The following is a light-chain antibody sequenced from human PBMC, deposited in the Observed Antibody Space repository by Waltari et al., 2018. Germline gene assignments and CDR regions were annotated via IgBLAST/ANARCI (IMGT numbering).Light chain of an antibody. CDR1: QTISRY. CDR2: AAS. V-gene: IGKV1-39*01. CDR3: QESYSFTLT. Sequence: DIQMTQSPSSLSASVGDRVTITCRASQTISRYLNWYQQKPGKAPNLLIYAASSLQSGVPSRFSGSGSGRDFTLIITSLQPEDFATYYCQESYSFTLTFGQGTKVEIK. J-gene: IGKJ1*01.